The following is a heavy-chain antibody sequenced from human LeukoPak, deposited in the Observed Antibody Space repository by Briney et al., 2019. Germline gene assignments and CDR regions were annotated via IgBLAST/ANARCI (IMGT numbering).Heavy chain of an antibody. D-gene: IGHD4-17*01. J-gene: IGHJ5*02. CDR1: GGSFSGYY. CDR2: INHSGST. Sequence: SETLSLTCAVYGGSFSGYYWSWIRQPPGKGLEWIGEINHSGSTNYNPSLKSRVTISVDTSKNQFSLKLSPVTAADTAVYYCARSDYGEIGTYNWFDPWGQGTLVTVSS. CDR3: ARSDYGEIGTYNWFDP. V-gene: IGHV4-34*01.